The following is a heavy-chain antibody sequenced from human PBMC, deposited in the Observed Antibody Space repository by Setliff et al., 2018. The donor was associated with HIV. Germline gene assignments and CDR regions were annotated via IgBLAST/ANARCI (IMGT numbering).Heavy chain of an antibody. D-gene: IGHD2-15*01. J-gene: IGHJ6*03. Sequence: LSCAASGFTVSSNYMSWVRQAPGKGLEWVSVIYSGGSTYYADSVRGRFTISRDDAEKSVYLQMNSLRAEDTAVYYCARAGVVEGYYYYYYMDVWGKGTTVTVSS. CDR3: ARAGVVEGYYYYYYMDV. CDR2: IYSGGST. CDR1: GFTVSSNY. V-gene: IGHV3-66*01.